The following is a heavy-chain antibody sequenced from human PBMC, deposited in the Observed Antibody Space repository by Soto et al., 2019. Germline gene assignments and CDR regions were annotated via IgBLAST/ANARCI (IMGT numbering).Heavy chain of an antibody. CDR1: GFTFSSYT. Sequence: GGSLRLSCAASGFTFSSYTMNWVRQAPGKGLGWVSGINSGGRTYYADSVKGRFTISRDDSKNTLYLQIISLRAEDTAVYYCAKDLRPDGVWDFAYWGQGTLVTVSS. D-gene: IGHD4-17*01. CDR3: AKDLRPDGVWDFAY. CDR2: INSGGRT. V-gene: IGHV3-23*01. J-gene: IGHJ4*02.